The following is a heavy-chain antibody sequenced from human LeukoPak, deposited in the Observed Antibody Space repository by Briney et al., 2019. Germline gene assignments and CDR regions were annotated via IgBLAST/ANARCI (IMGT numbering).Heavy chain of an antibody. Sequence: GASVKVSCKASGYTFTGHYIHWVRQAPGQGLEWMGWINPKNAGTNYAQKFQGRVTMTRDTSTGTAYVELSRLRSDDTAVYYCAKTLYIAAAPGGFDYWGQGTLVAVSS. V-gene: IGHV1-2*02. CDR2: INPKNAGT. CDR1: GYTFTGHY. D-gene: IGHD6-13*01. J-gene: IGHJ4*02. CDR3: AKTLYIAAAPGGFDY.